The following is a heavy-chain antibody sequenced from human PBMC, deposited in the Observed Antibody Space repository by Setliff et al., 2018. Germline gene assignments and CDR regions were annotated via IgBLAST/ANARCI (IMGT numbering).Heavy chain of an antibody. CDR3: AREYYYDSSGYGGLFDY. CDR2: ISSSTNYI. CDR1: GFTFSTYA. Sequence: PGGSLRLSCAASGFTFSTYAMNWVRQAPGRGLEWVSSISSSTNYIHYAESVKGRFTISRDNAKNSLYLQMNSLRAEDTATYYCAREYYYDSSGYGGLFDYWGQGTLVTVSS. V-gene: IGHV3-21*01. D-gene: IGHD3-22*01. J-gene: IGHJ4*02.